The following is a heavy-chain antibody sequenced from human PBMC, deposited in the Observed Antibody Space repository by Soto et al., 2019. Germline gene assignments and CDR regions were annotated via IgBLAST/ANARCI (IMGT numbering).Heavy chain of an antibody. J-gene: IGHJ4*02. CDR1: GFTFSSYW. V-gene: IGHV3-74*01. CDR2: IKSDGSSI. Sequence: EVQLVESGGGLVQPGGSLRLSCAASGFTFSSYWMHWVRQAPGKGLVWVSRIKSDGSSISYADSVKGRFTISRDNAKNTLYLQMNSLRAEDTAVYYCVRGGFSGSGSYIQGDYWGQGTLVTVSS. D-gene: IGHD3-10*01. CDR3: VRGGFSGSGSYIQGDY.